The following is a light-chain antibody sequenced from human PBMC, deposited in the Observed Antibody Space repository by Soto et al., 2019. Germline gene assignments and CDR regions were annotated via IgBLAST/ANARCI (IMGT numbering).Light chain of an antibody. Sequence: EVVMTQSPATLSVSAGERATLSCGASQSVRSYLAWYQQKPGQAPRLLIHGASTRAPGIPARFSGSGSGTDFTLTISSLQSEDFAVYYCHQYDHWPQTFGQGTKGDIK. CDR3: HQYDHWPQT. CDR2: GAS. CDR1: QSVRSY. V-gene: IGKV3-15*01. J-gene: IGKJ1*01.